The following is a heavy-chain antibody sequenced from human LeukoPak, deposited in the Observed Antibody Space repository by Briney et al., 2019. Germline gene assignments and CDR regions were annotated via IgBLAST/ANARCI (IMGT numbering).Heavy chain of an antibody. J-gene: IGHJ3*02. CDR3: ARDCDILTADAFDI. CDR1: GGSISSSNW. V-gene: IGHV4-4*02. CDR2: IYHSGST. D-gene: IGHD3-9*01. Sequence: SETLSLTCAVSGGSISSSNWVSWVRQPPGKGLEWIGEIYHSGSTNYNPSLKSRVTISVDKSKNQFSLKLSSVTAADTAVYYCARDCDILTADAFDIWGQGTMVTVSS.